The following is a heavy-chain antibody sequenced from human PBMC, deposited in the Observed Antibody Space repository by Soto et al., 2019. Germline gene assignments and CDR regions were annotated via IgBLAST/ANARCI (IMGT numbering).Heavy chain of an antibody. V-gene: IGHV3-48*04. CDR2: ISSSGSTI. CDR3: ARAPYSSSWYPSY. J-gene: IGHJ4*02. Sequence: GGSLRLSCAASGFTCGSYAMTWVRQAPGKGLEWVSYISSSGSTIYYADSVKGRFTISRDNAKNSLYLQMNSLRAEDTAVYYCARAPYSSSWYPSYWGQGTLVTVSS. CDR1: GFTCGSYA. D-gene: IGHD6-13*01.